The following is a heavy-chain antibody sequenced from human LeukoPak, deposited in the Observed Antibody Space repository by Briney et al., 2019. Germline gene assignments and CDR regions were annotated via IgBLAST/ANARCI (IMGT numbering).Heavy chain of an antibody. V-gene: IGHV1-46*01. CDR1: GYTFTSYY. CDR3: ATWGSSRIFDY. D-gene: IGHD6-13*01. Sequence: ASVKVSCKASGYTFTSYYMHWVRQAPGQGLEWMGIIKPSGGSTSYAQKFQGRVTMTRDMSKSTVYMELSRLRSEDTAVYYCATWGSSRIFDYWGQGTLGTASS. CDR2: IKPSGGST. J-gene: IGHJ4*02.